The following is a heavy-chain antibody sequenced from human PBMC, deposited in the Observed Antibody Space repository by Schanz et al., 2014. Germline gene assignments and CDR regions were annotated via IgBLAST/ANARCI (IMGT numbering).Heavy chain of an antibody. D-gene: IGHD3-22*01. Sequence: VQLVESGGALVQPGGSLRLSCSASGFTFSDHWMSWVRQPPGKGLEWVANIKGDSSEKNYVDSVKGRFTLSRDNAKKTMDLQMNSLRAEDAAVYRCARDKNYDDSAEYGMDVWGQGTTVTVSS. J-gene: IGHJ6*02. CDR2: IKGDSSEK. V-gene: IGHV3-7*03. CDR3: ARDKNYDDSAEYGMDV. CDR1: GFTFSDHW.